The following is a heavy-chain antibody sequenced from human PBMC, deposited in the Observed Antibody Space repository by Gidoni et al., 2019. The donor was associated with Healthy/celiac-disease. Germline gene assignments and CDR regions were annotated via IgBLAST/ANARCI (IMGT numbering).Heavy chain of an antibody. CDR1: GFTFSSDA. CDR2: ISGSGGST. Sequence: EVQLLESGGGLVQPGGSLRLSCAASGFTFSSDAMSWVRQAPGKGLEWVSAISGSGGSTYYADSVKGRFTISRDNSKNTLYLQMNSLRAEDTAVYYCAKGGSDTYYDYVWGSYRPSDSFDYWGQGTLVTVSS. V-gene: IGHV3-23*01. J-gene: IGHJ4*02. CDR3: AKGGSDTYYDYVWGSYRPSDSFDY. D-gene: IGHD3-16*02.